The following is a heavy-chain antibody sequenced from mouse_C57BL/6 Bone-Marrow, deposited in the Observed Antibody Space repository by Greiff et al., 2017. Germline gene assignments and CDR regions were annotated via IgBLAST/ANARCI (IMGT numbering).Heavy chain of an antibody. J-gene: IGHJ3*01. CDR2: IYPRSGNT. V-gene: IGHV1-81*01. CDR3: AGVWSSWFAY. D-gene: IGHD2-10*02. CDR1: GYTFPSYG. Sequence: QVQLQQPGAELVKPGASVKLSCKASGYTFPSYGISWVKQRTGQGLEWIGEIYPRSGNTYSNEKFKGKATLTADKSSSTAYMELRSLTSEDSAVYFCAGVWSSWFAYWGQGTLVTVSA.